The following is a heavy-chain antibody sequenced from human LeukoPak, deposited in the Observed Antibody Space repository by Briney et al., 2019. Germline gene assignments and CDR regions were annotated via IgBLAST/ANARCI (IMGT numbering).Heavy chain of an antibody. Sequence: SETLSLTCTVSSGSISSYYWSWIRQPPGKGLEWIGYIYYSGGTNYNPSLKSRVTMSVDTSRNQFSLKLYSVTAADTAVYYCAREDSGYGTYDYWGQGTLVTVSS. D-gene: IGHD5-12*01. CDR2: IYYSGGT. V-gene: IGHV4-59*01. CDR3: AREDSGYGTYDY. CDR1: SGSISSYY. J-gene: IGHJ4*02.